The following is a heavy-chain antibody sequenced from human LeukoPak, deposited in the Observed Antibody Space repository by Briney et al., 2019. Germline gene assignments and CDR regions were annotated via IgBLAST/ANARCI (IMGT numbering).Heavy chain of an antibody. V-gene: IGHV3-13*01. CDR2: IGTAGDT. D-gene: IGHD3-9*01. CDR3: ARGRVRYFDWSRIFVATDY. CDR1: GFTFISYG. Sequence: PGGTLRLSCAASGFTFISYGMSWVRQAPGKGLEWVSAIGTAGDTYYPGSVKGRFTISRENAKNSLYLQMNSLRAGDTAVYYCARGRVRYFDWSRIFVATDYWGQGTLVTVSS. J-gene: IGHJ4*02.